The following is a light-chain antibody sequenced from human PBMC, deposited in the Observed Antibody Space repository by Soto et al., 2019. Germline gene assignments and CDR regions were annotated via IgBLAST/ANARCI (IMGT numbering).Light chain of an antibody. J-gene: IGKJ1*01. CDR3: QQYNSYSWT. CDR1: QTISTW. Sequence: DNQMTQSPSTLSASVGDRVTIACRASQTISTWLAWYQQKPGKAPKILIYDASSLESGVPSRFSGSGSGTESTLTISSLQPDDFATYYCQQYNSYSWTFGQGTKVDIK. V-gene: IGKV1-5*01. CDR2: DAS.